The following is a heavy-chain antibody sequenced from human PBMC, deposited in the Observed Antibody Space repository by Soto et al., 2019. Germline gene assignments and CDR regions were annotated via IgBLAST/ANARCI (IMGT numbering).Heavy chain of an antibody. J-gene: IGHJ6*03. CDR1: GGSISSYY. D-gene: IGHD2-21*01. Sequence: SETLSLTCTVSGGSISSYYWGWIRQPPGKGLEWIGYIYYSGNTFYNPSLKSRVTISVDTSKNQFSLNLSSVTAADTAIYYCGRTRVVGEGAYYYMAVWGKGTTVTVSS. V-gene: IGHV4-59*01. CDR3: GRTRVVGEGAYYYMAV. CDR2: IYYSGNT.